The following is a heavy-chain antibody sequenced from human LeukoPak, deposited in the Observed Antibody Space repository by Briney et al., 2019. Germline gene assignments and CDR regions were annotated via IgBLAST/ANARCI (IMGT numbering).Heavy chain of an antibody. D-gene: IGHD5-24*01. CDR3: ARHRDGYNRPFDY. Sequence: SETLSLTCTVSGGSVSSSGHYWGWIRQPPGKELEWIGSLHYSGSTYHNPSLKSRITISADTSKNQFSLKLSSVVAADTAVYYCARHRDGYNRPFDYWGQGTLVTVSS. V-gene: IGHV4-39*01. CDR2: LHYSGST. CDR1: GGSVSSSGHY. J-gene: IGHJ4*02.